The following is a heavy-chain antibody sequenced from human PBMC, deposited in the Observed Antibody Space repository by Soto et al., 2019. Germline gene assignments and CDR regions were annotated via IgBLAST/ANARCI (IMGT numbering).Heavy chain of an antibody. J-gene: IGHJ6*03. CDR1: GFTFSSYA. D-gene: IGHD6-19*01. V-gene: IGHV3-23*01. CDR2: ISGSGGST. Sequence: GGSLRLSCAASGFTFSSYAMSWVRQAPGKGLEWVSAISGSGGSTYYADSVKGRFTISRDNSKNTLYLQMNSLRAEDTAVYYCANGDGLVNVYYYYMDVWGKGTTVTVSS. CDR3: ANGDGLVNVYYYYMDV.